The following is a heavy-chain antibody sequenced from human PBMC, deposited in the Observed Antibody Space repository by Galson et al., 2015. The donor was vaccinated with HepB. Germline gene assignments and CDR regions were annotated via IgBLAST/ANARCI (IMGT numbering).Heavy chain of an antibody. V-gene: IGHV1-69*13. CDR1: GGTSSSYA. CDR3: AGSSELEDYGGKDTPRYFFYYGMDV. J-gene: IGHJ6*02. CDR2: IIPISGTA. Sequence: SVKVSCKASGGTSSSYAVSWVRQAPGQGLEWMGGIIPISGTANYAQKFQGRVTITADESTNTAYMEMSSLRSEDTAVYFCAGSSELEDYGGKDTPRYFFYYGMDVWGQGTTVTVSS. D-gene: IGHD4-23*01.